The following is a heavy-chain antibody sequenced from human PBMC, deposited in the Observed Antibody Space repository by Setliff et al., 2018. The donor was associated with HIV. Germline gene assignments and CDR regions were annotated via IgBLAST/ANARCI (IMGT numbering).Heavy chain of an antibody. CDR2: IYTSGST. CDR1: GGSISSGSYY. Sequence: SETLSLTCTVSGGSISSGSYYWSWIRQPAGKGLEWIGRIYTSGSTNYNPSLESRATISLDTSKNQFSLKLSSVTAADTAVYYCAREDYYDSSGYAFDIWGQGTMVTVSS. D-gene: IGHD3-22*01. J-gene: IGHJ3*02. CDR3: AREDYYDSSGYAFDI. V-gene: IGHV4-61*02.